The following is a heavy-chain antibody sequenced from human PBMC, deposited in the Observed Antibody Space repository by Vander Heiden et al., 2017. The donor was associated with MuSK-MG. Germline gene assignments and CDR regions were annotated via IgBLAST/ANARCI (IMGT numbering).Heavy chain of an antibody. CDR2: IWFDGSNK. CDR3: AEDGDPYVPGYSNNWLKGFDS. Sequence: QVQLVESGGGVVQPGRSLRLSCAASGFSFSSYGMNWVRQAPGKGLEWVALIWFDGSNKYYADSGKGRFTISRDNSKNTLYLQMNSLRVEDTAVYYCAEDGDPYVPGYSNNWLKGFDSWGQGTLVTVSS. D-gene: IGHD5-12*01. V-gene: IGHV3-33*06. CDR1: GFSFSSYG. J-gene: IGHJ5*01.